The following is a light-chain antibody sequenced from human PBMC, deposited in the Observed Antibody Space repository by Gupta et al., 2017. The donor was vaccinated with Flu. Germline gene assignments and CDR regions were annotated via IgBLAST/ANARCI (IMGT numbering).Light chain of an antibody. V-gene: IGLV1-51*01. J-gene: IGLJ1*01. CDR2: DHN. Sequence: QSLLTQPPSMSAAPGQKVTISCSGGSSNIGNNYISWYQQLPGTAPKLLIYDHNKRPSGSPDRFAGSPSGTSATLEITGLQTGDEADYYCGTWDTSLSAYVFAPGTKVTVL. CDR3: GTWDTSLSAYV. CDR1: SSNIGNNY.